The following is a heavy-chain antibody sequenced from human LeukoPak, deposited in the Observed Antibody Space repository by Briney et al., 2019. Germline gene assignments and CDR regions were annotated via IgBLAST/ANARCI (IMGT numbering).Heavy chain of an antibody. Sequence: SGTLSLTCAVSGGSISSSNWWSWVRQPPGKGLEWIGEIYHSGSTNYNPSLKSRVTISVDKSKNQFSLKLSSVTAADTAVYYCARSQATVTTFYYYYYMDVWGKGTTVTVSS. J-gene: IGHJ6*03. CDR1: GGSISSSNW. V-gene: IGHV4-4*02. CDR3: ARSQATVTTFYYYYYMDV. CDR2: IYHSGST. D-gene: IGHD4-17*01.